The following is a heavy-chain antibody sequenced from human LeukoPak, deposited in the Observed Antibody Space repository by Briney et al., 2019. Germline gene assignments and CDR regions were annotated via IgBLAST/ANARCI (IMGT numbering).Heavy chain of an antibody. J-gene: IGHJ4*02. CDR2: ISYSGNT. V-gene: IGHV4-59*01. CDR3: AREGGCSSGSCYSILEY. CDR1: GTRGASISSYY. D-gene: IGHD2-15*01. Sequence: PSETLSLTCSASGTRGASISSYYWSWIRQPPGKGLEWIGHISYSGNTNYNPSLKSRVTISVDTSKSQFSLKLTSVSAADTAVYYCAREGGCSSGSCYSILEYWGQGTVVTVSS.